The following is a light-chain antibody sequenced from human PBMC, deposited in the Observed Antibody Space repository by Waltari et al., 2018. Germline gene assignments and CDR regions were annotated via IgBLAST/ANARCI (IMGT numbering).Light chain of an antibody. V-gene: IGLV1-40*01. CDR3: QSYDSSLSGSL. CDR1: SSNIGAGYD. CDR2: GNS. Sequence: QSGLTQPPPVSGAPGQRDTISCTGSSSNIGAGYDVHWYQLLPGTAPKLLIYGNSNRPSGVPDRFSGSKSGTSASLAITGLQPEDEADYYCQSYDSSLSGSLFGGGTKLTVL. J-gene: IGLJ2*01.